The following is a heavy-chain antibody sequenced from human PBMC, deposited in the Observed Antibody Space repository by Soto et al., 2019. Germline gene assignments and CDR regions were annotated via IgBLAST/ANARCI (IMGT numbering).Heavy chain of an antibody. Sequence: VKVSCKASGGTFSSYAISWVRQAPGQGLEWMGGIIPIFGTANYAQKFQGRVTITADESTSTAYMELSSLRSEDTAVYFCAKRRTRSYGDYCFDYWGQGTLVTVSS. V-gene: IGHV1-69*01. J-gene: IGHJ4*02. D-gene: IGHD4-17*01. CDR3: AKRRTRSYGDYCFDY. CDR2: IIPIFGTA. CDR1: GGTFSSYA.